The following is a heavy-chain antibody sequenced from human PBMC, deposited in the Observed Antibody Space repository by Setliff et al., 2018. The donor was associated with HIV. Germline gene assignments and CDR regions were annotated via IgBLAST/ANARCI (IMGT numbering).Heavy chain of an antibody. Sequence: TLSLTCIVSGGSISSSRYYWGWIRHHPGKGLEWIGYIHYSGSIYYNPSLKSRVTISVDTSKNQFSLRLSSVTAADTAVYYCSKILNLYNYMDVWGKGTTVTVSS. J-gene: IGHJ6*03. V-gene: IGHV4-31*03. CDR2: IHYSGSI. D-gene: IGHD3-9*01. CDR1: GGSISSSRYY. CDR3: SKILNLYNYMDV.